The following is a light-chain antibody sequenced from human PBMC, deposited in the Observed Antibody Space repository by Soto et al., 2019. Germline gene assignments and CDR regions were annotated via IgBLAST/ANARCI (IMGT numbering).Light chain of an antibody. Sequence: QSALTQPASVSGSPGQSITISCTGTTSDVGGYNYVSWHQQHPGKAPKLMIHEVRYRPSGVSNRFSGSKSGNTASLTISGLQADDEADYYCSSYTSSGTLVFGGGTKRTVL. CDR2: EVR. CDR3: SSYTSSGTLV. CDR1: TSDVGGYNY. V-gene: IGLV2-14*01. J-gene: IGLJ3*02.